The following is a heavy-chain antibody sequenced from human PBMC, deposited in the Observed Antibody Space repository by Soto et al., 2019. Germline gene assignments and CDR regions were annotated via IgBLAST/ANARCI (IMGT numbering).Heavy chain of an antibody. D-gene: IGHD5-12*01. CDR2: IYYSGST. Sequence: SETLSLTCTVSGGSISSYYWSWIRQPPGKGLEWIGYIYYSGSTNYNPSLKSRVTISVDTSKNQFSLKLSSVTAADTAVYYCARRAGYDSYDYWGQGTLVTVSS. V-gene: IGHV4-59*08. CDR1: GGSISSYY. J-gene: IGHJ4*02. CDR3: ARRAGYDSYDY.